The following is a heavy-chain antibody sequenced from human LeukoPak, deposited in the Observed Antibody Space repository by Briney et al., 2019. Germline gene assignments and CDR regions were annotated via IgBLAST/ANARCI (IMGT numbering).Heavy chain of an antibody. CDR1: GYTFTSYG. CDR3: ARDILVVPAAHDAFDI. D-gene: IGHD2-2*01. Sequence: GASVKVSCKASGYTFTSYGISWVRQAPGQGLEGMGWISAYNGNTNYAQKLQGRVTMTTDTSTSTAYMELRSLRSDDTAVYYCARDILVVPAAHDAFDIWGQGTMVTVSS. V-gene: IGHV1-18*01. CDR2: ISAYNGNT. J-gene: IGHJ3*02.